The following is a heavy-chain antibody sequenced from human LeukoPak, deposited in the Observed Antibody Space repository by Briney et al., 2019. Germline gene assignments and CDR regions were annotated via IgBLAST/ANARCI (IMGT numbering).Heavy chain of an antibody. CDR2: IYYSGST. Sequence: KPSETLSLTCTVSGGSISSHYWSWIRQPPGKGLEWIGYIYYSGSTNYNPSLKSRVTISVDTSKNQFSLKLSSVTAADTAVYYCARVRGSSWSYAEYFQHWGRGTLVTVSS. D-gene: IGHD6-13*01. J-gene: IGHJ1*01. V-gene: IGHV4-59*11. CDR3: ARVRGSSWSYAEYFQH. CDR1: GGSISSHY.